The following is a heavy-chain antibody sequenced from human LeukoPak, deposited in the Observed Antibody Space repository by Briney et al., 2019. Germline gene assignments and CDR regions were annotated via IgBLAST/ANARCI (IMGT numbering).Heavy chain of an antibody. Sequence: GGSLRLSCAAPGFTFSSYGMSWVRQAPGKGLEWVSAISGSGGSTYYADSVKGRFTISRDNSKNTLYLQMNSLRAEDTAVYYCAKGSRSGYYLDDAFDIWGQGTMVTVSS. J-gene: IGHJ3*02. D-gene: IGHD3-22*01. CDR3: AKGSRSGYYLDDAFDI. CDR1: GFTFSSYG. V-gene: IGHV3-23*01. CDR2: ISGSGGST.